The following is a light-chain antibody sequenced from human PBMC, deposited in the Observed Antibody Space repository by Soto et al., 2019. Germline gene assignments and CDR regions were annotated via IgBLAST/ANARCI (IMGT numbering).Light chain of an antibody. CDR3: QQPYT. Sequence: EIVLTQSQATLSLSPGERATLSCSASQRVSSYSAWYQQKPGQAPRLLIYDASNRATGIPARFSGSGSGTDFTLTISSLEPEDFAVYYCQQPYTFGQGTKLEIK. J-gene: IGKJ2*01. V-gene: IGKV3-11*01. CDR2: DAS. CDR1: QRVSSY.